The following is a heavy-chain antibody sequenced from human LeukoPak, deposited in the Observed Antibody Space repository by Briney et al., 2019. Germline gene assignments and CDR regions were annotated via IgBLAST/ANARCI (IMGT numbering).Heavy chain of an antibody. Sequence: ASVKISFKVSGYTSTDYYVHWVQQAPGKGLEWMGLIDPEDGETIYAEEFQGRVSITADTSTDTAYMELSSLRFDDTAVSYCATGHITGGTGFDYWGQGTLVTVSS. CDR3: ATGHITGGTGFDY. CDR1: GYTSTDYY. CDR2: IDPEDGET. V-gene: IGHV1-69-2*01. J-gene: IGHJ4*02. D-gene: IGHD1-20*01.